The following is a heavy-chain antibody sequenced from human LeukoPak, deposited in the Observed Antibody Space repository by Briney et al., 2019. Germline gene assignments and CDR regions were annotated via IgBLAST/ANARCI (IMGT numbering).Heavy chain of an antibody. V-gene: IGHV3-30*03. CDR1: GFTFSSYG. CDR2: ISYDESNK. D-gene: IGHD3-22*01. CDR3: ARSYYDSSGPYDAFDI. Sequence: GRSLRLSCAASGFTFSSYGMHWVRQAPGKGLEWVAVISYDESNKYYADSVKGRFTISRDNSKNTLYLQMNSLRAEDTAVYYCARSYYDSSGPYDAFDIWGQGTMVTVSS. J-gene: IGHJ3*02.